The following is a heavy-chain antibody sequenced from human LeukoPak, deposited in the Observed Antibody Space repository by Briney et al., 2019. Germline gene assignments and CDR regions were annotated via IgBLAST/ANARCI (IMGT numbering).Heavy chain of an antibody. V-gene: IGHV4-39*01. CDR3: ASTAGRDGYNFSYLYYYYGMDV. Sequence: SETLSLTCTVSGGSISSSSYYWGWIRQPPGKGLEWIGSIYYSGSTYYNPSLKSRVTISVDTSKNQFSLKLSSVTAADTAVYYCASTAGRDGYNFSYLYYYYGMDVWGQATTVTVSS. J-gene: IGHJ6*02. D-gene: IGHD5-24*01. CDR2: IYYSGST. CDR1: GGSISSSSYY.